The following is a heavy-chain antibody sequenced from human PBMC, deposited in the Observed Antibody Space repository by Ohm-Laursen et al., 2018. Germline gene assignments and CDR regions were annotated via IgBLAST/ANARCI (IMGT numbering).Heavy chain of an antibody. CDR3: ARANQNRDIVLMVYATGWYYYYGMDV. D-gene: IGHD2-8*01. CDR1: GGTFSSYA. Sequence: SSVKVSCKASGGTFSSYAISWVRQAPGQGLEWMGGIIPIFGTANYAQKFQGRVTITADESTSTAYMELSSLRSEDTAVYYCARANQNRDIVLMVYATGWYYYYGMDVWGQGTTVTVSS. J-gene: IGHJ6*02. V-gene: IGHV1-69*01. CDR2: IIPIFGTA.